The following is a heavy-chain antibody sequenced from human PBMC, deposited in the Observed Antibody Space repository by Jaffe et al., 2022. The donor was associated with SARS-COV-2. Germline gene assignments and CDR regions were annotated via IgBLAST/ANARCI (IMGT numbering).Heavy chain of an antibody. CDR3: AIPRGGGYDSPAYAFDI. CDR1: GGSISSSSYY. CDR2: IYYSGST. Sequence: QLQLQESGPGLVKPSETLSLTCTVSGGSISSSSYYWGWIRQPPGKGLEWIGSIYYSGSTYYNPSLKSRVTISVDTSKNQFSLKLSSVTAADTAVYYCAIPRGGGYDSPAYAFDIWGQGTMVTVSS. D-gene: IGHD5-12*01. V-gene: IGHV4-39*01. J-gene: IGHJ3*02.